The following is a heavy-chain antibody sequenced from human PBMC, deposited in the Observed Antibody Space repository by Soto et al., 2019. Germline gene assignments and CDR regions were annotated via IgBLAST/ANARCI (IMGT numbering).Heavy chain of an antibody. J-gene: IGHJ4*02. CDR2: IYYSGST. D-gene: IGHD6-19*01. V-gene: IGHV4-59*01. Sequence: SETLSLTCTVSGGSISSYYWSWIRQPPGKGLEWIGYIYYSGSTNYNPSLKSRVTISVDTSKNQFSLKLSSVTAADTAVYYCARESYSSGWYAVDYWGQGTLVTVSS. CDR1: GGSISSYY. CDR3: ARESYSSGWYAVDY.